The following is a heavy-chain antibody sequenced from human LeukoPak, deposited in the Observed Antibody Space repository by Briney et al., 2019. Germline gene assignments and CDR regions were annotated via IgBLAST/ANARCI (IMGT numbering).Heavy chain of an antibody. CDR3: ARRDYYDTTWMGWYFDL. J-gene: IGHJ2*01. D-gene: IGHD3-22*01. Sequence: SETLSLTCTVSGVSISSYYWSWIRQPPGKGLEWIGYIFYTGSTKYNPSLKSRFTISVDTSENQISLRLRSVTAADTAVYYCARRDYYDTTWMGWYFDLWGRGTLVTVSS. CDR2: IFYTGST. CDR1: GVSISSYY. V-gene: IGHV4-59*08.